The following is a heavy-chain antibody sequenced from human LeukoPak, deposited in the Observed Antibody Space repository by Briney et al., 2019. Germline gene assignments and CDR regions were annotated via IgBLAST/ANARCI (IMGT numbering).Heavy chain of an antibody. CDR3: ARGYCSGSICYAPDY. Sequence: TLSLTCIVSGGSISSGGYYWSWIRQHPGKCLEWIGYIYYSGSTYYNPSLKSRVTISVDTSKNQFSLKLSSVTAADTAVYYCARGYCSGSICYAPDYWGQGTLVTVSS. V-gene: IGHV4-31*03. CDR2: IYYSGST. D-gene: IGHD2-15*01. CDR1: GGSISSGGYY. J-gene: IGHJ4*02.